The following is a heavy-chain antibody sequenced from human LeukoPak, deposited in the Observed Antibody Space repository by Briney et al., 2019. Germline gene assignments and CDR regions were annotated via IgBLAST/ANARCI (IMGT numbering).Heavy chain of an antibody. V-gene: IGHV4-39*01. CDR1: GGSISSSSYY. CDR3: ARLWLYSSSWYGPAFDI. J-gene: IGHJ3*02. CDR2: IYYSGST. Sequence: SATLSLTCTVSGGSISSSSYYWGWIRQPPGKGLEWIGNIYYSGSTYYNPSLKSRVTISVDTSKNQFSLRLSSVTAADTAVYYCARLWLYSSSWYGPAFDIWGQGTMVTASS. D-gene: IGHD6-13*01.